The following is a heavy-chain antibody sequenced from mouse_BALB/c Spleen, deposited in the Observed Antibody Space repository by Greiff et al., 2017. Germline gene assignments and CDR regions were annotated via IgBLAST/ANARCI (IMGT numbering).Heavy chain of an antibody. CDR1: GFTFSDYY. D-gene: IGHD1-1*01. CDR3: ARDGTVVARWYFDV. J-gene: IGHJ1*01. Sequence: EVQLQESGGGLVKPGGSLKLSCAASGFTFSDYYMYWVRQTPEKRLEWVATISDGGSYTYYPDSVKGRFTISRDNAKNNLYLQMSSLKSEDTAMYYCARDGTVVARWYFDVWGAGTTVTVSS. V-gene: IGHV5-4*02. CDR2: ISDGGSYT.